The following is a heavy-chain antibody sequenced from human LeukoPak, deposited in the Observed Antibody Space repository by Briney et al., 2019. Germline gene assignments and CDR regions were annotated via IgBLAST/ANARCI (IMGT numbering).Heavy chain of an antibody. CDR2: MSYDGNKE. D-gene: IGHD2-2*03. Sequence: GGSLRLSCAASGFTFGHYGIHWVRQAPGKGLEWVAVMSYDGNKEHYADSVKGRFTLSRDVSRNTVYLQLNNLRVEDTAIYYCARASWISTADAVCWGQGTQVTVSS. CDR1: GFTFGHYG. V-gene: IGHV3-30*03. CDR3: ARASWISTADAVC. J-gene: IGHJ4*02.